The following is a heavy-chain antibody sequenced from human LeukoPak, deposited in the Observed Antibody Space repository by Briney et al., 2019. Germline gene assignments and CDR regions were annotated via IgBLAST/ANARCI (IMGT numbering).Heavy chain of an antibody. V-gene: IGHV3-23*01. CDR2: ISGSGGST. CDR1: GFAFSSYA. Sequence: GGSLRLSCAASGFAFSSYAMSWVRQAPGKGLEWVSAISGSGGSTYYADSVKGRFTISRDNPKNTLYLQMNSLRAEDTAVYYCAKDRSSYDSSGYYLLLDYWGQGTLVTVSS. CDR3: AKDRSSYDSSGYYLLLDY. D-gene: IGHD3-22*01. J-gene: IGHJ4*02.